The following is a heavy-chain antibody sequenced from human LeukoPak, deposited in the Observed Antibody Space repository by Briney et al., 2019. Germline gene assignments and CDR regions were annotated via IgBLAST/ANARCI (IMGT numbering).Heavy chain of an antibody. Sequence: ASVKVSCKASGYTFTSYGISWVRQAPGQGLEWMGWISAYNGNTNYAQKLQGRVTMTTDTSTSTAYMELRSLRSDDTAVYYCARGSRFNILTGHKDFDYWGQGTLVTVSS. CDR3: ARGSRFNILTGHKDFDY. CDR2: ISAYNGNT. D-gene: IGHD3-9*01. J-gene: IGHJ4*02. V-gene: IGHV1-18*01. CDR1: GYTFTSYG.